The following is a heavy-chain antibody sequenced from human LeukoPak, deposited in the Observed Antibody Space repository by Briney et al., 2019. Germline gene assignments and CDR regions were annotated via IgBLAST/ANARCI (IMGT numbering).Heavy chain of an antibody. CDR1: GFSLDNFE. CDR3: ARDLFGWSLDP. CDR2: VDNDGWAT. Sequence: GGSLRLSCAASGFSLDNFEMNCVRQAPGKGLEWIAYVDNDGWATSYYADSVKARFTITRDDAKNSLYLQMDSLTVEDTAVYYCARDLFGWSLDPWGQGTLVSVSS. J-gene: IGHJ5*02. D-gene: IGHD3-3*01. V-gene: IGHV3-48*03.